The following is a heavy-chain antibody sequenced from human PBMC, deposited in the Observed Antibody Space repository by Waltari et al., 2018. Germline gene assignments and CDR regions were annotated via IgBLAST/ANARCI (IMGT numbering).Heavy chain of an antibody. CDR3: ASPYCPDGVCYSNWFDP. CDR1: GHTSTGQF. V-gene: IGHV1-2*02. J-gene: IGHJ5*02. CDR2: VKPDSGGT. D-gene: IGHD2-8*01. Sequence: QVHLVQSGAEVKKPGASVKVSCKASGHTSTGQFLHWVRQAPGQGLEWMGYVKPDSGGTKYAQKFQGRVTMTRDTSSNTAYMELSSLRSDDTAVYYCASPYCPDGVCYSNWFDPWGQGTLVTVSS.